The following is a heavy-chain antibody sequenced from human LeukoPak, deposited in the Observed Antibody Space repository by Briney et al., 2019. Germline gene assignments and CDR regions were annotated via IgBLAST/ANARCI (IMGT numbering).Heavy chain of an antibody. D-gene: IGHD1-1*01. J-gene: IGHJ3*02. Sequence: PGRSLRLSCAASGFTFSSYSLNWVRQAPGKGLEWLSYITSVSSTIYYGDSVRGRFTISRDNAKNSLYLQMNSLRAEDTAVYYCARQTGTAFDIWGQGTLVTVSS. CDR1: GFTFSSYS. V-gene: IGHV3-48*04. CDR3: ARQTGTAFDI. CDR2: ITSVSSTI.